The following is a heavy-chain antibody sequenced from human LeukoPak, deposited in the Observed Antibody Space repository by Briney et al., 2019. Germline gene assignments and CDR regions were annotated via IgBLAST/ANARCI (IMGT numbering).Heavy chain of an antibody. CDR1: RFTFSTSA. J-gene: IGHJ4*02. D-gene: IGHD6-19*01. Sequence: ESLRLSCAASRFTFSTSAMSWIRQPPGKGLEWIGEINHSGSTNYNPSLKSRVTISVDTSKNQFSLKLSSVTAADTAVYYCARFRKWLVPFDYWGQGTLVTVSS. CDR2: INHSGST. CDR3: ARFRKWLVPFDY. V-gene: IGHV4-34*01.